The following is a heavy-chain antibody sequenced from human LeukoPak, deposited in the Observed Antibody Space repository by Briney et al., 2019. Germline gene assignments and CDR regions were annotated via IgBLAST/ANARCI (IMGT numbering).Heavy chain of an antibody. CDR3: ARSWVVAARGFIGDYYYYGMDV. CDR1: GDSVSSNSAA. CDR2: TYYRSKWYN. Sequence: SQTLSLTCAISGDSVSSNSAAWNWIRQSPSGGLEWLGRTYYRSKWYNDYAVSVKSRITINPDTSKNQFSLRLNSVTPEDTAVYYCARSWVVAARGFIGDYYYYGMDVWGQGTTVTVSS. J-gene: IGHJ6*02. D-gene: IGHD2-15*01. V-gene: IGHV6-1*01.